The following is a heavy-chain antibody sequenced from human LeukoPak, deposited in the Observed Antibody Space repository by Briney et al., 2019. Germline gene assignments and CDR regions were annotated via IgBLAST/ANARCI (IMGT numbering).Heavy chain of an antibody. CDR2: IVVGSGNT. D-gene: IGHD5-24*01. V-gene: IGHV1-58*01. Sequence: ASVKVSCKASGFTFTSSAVQWVRQARGQRLEWIGWIVVGSGNTNYAQKFQERVTITRDMSTSTAYMELSSLRSEDTAVYYCAAMAVSGWFDYWGQGILVTVSS. CDR1: GFTFTSSA. J-gene: IGHJ5*01. CDR3: AAMAVSGWFDY.